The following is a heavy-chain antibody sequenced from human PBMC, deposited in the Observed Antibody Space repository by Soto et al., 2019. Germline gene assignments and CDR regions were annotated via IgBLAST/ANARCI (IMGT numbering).Heavy chain of an antibody. Sequence: GGSLRLSFAASGFTFSSYAMSWVRQAPGKGLEWVSAISGSGGSTYYADSVKGRFTISRDNSKNTLYLQMTSLRAEDTAVYYCARTPIDYSSFAFYMGVWGQVTTVTASS. V-gene: IGHV3-23*01. J-gene: IGHJ6*03. CDR1: GFTFSSYA. D-gene: IGHD4-4*01. CDR2: ISGSGGST. CDR3: ARTPIDYSSFAFYMGV.